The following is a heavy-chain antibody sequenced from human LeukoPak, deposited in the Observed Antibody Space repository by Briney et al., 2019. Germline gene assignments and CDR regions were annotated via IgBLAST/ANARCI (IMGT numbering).Heavy chain of an antibody. CDR1: GFTFSNYN. V-gene: IGHV3-48*02. D-gene: IGHD6-19*01. Sequence: PGGSLRLSCAASGFTFSNYNMNWVRQAPGKGLEWVSYISSTSSTIYYADSVKGRFTISRDNAKNSLFLQMNSLRDEDTAAYYCARGSEGYSSGRYGRYFDYWGQGTLVTVSS. CDR3: ARGSEGYSSGRYGRYFDY. J-gene: IGHJ4*02. CDR2: ISSTSSTI.